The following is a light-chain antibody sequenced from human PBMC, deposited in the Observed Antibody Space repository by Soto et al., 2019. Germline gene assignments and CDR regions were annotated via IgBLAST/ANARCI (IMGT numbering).Light chain of an antibody. CDR2: EVS. CDR3: SSFTTSSTWV. J-gene: IGLJ3*02. CDR1: SSDVGGYNY. Sequence: QSALTQPASVSGSPGQSITVSCTGTSSDVGGYNYVSWYQQHPGKAPKLVIYEVSDRPSGIFNRFSGSKSGNTASLTISGLRGEDEADYYCSSFTTSSTWVFGGGTKVTVL. V-gene: IGLV2-14*01.